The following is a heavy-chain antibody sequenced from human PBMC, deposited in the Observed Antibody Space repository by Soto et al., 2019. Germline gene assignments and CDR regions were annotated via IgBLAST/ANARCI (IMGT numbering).Heavy chain of an antibody. D-gene: IGHD4-17*01. CDR3: ARAGLGGDYGDYEDYYYGMDV. CDR1: GGSISSGGYY. V-gene: IGHV4-31*03. Sequence: SETLSLTCTVSGGSISSGGYYWSWIRQHPGKGREWIGYIYYSGSTYYNPSIKSRVTISVDTSKNKFSLKLSSVTAADTAVYYCARAGLGGDYGDYEDYYYGMDVWGQGSTVTVS. CDR2: IYYSGST. J-gene: IGHJ6*02.